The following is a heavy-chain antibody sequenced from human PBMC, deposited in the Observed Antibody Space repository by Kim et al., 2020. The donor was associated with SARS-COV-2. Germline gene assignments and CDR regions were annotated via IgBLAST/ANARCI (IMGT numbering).Heavy chain of an antibody. CDR2: ISYDGSNK. J-gene: IGHJ4*02. CDR1: GFTFSSYG. CDR3: AKDRYYYDSSGYLLDY. D-gene: IGHD3-22*01. V-gene: IGHV3-30*18. Sequence: GGSLRLSCAASGFTFSSYGMHWVRQAPGKGLEWVAVISYDGSNKYYADSVKGRFTISRDNSKNTLYLQMNSLRAEDTAVYYCAKDRYYYDSSGYLLDYWGQGTLVTVSS.